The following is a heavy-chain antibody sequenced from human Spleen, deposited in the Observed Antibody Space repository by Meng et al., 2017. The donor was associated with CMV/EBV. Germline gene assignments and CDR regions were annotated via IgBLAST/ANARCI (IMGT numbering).Heavy chain of an antibody. CDR1: GGSISCGLYY. CDR2: IYYRGSA. D-gene: IGHD4-11*01. CDR3: ARGYSIPTHFDY. J-gene: IGHJ4*02. Sequence: VSGGSISCGLYYWSWIRQHPGKGLEGIGYIYYRGSAYYIPSLGSRVTISVDTSKNQFSLRLSSVTAADTAMYYCARGYSIPTHFDYWGQGTLVTVSS. V-gene: IGHV4-31*02.